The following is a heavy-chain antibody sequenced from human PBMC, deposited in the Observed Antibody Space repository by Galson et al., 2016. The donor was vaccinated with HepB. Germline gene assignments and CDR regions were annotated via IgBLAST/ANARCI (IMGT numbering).Heavy chain of an antibody. J-gene: IGHJ4*02. CDR3: ARGGGLGRYFDY. CDR2: IYLGDSDT. V-gene: IGHV5-51*01. CDR1: AYYFGRYW. Sequence: QSGAEVKKPGESLKISCKDSAYYFGRYWIGWVRQMPGKGLEWMGIIYLGDSDTRYNPSFRDQVTISADKSINTAYLQWNSLKASDTAIFYCARGGGLGRYFDYWGRGTLVTVSS. D-gene: IGHD1-14*01.